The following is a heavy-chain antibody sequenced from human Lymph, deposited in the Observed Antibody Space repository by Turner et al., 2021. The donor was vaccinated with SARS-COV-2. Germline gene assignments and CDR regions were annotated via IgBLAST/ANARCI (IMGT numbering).Heavy chain of an antibody. CDR2: IWYDGSNK. J-gene: IGHJ4*02. V-gene: IGHV3-33*01. CDR3: ARQLWLRGTFDY. CDR1: GFTFSSYG. D-gene: IGHD5-18*01. Sequence: QVQRVESGGGVVQRGRSLRSSCAASGFTFSSYGMHWVRQAPGKGLEWVAAIWYDGSNKYYADSVKGRFTISSNNSNNTLYLQMTGLRAEDTAVYCCARQLWLRGTFDYWGQGTLVTVSS.